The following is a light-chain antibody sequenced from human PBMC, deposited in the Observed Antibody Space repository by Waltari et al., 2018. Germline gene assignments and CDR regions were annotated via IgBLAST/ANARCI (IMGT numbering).Light chain of an antibody. CDR2: WAS. V-gene: IGKV4-1*01. Sequence: DIVMTQSPDSLAVSLAERATIKCKSSQSVLYSSNNKNYLAWYQQKPGQPPKLLIYWASTRESGVPDRFSGSGSGTDFTLTISSLQAEDVAVYYCQQYYSTPLTFGGGTKVEIK. CDR3: QQYYSTPLT. CDR1: QSVLYSSNNKNY. J-gene: IGKJ4*01.